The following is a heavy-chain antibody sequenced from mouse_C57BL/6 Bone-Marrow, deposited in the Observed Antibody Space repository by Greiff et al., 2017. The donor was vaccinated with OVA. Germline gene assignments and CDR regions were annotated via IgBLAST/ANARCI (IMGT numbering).Heavy chain of an antibody. V-gene: IGHV1-53*01. Sequence: QVQLQQSGTELVKPGASVKLSCKASGYTFTSYWMHWVKQRPGQGLEWIGNINPSNGGTNYNEKFKSKATLTVDTSSSTAYMQLSSLTSEDSAVYYCAREGPIYYGSSPFAYGGQGTLVTVSA. CDR3: AREGPIYYGSSPFAY. CDR1: GYTFTSYW. D-gene: IGHD1-1*01. CDR2: INPSNGGT. J-gene: IGHJ3*01.